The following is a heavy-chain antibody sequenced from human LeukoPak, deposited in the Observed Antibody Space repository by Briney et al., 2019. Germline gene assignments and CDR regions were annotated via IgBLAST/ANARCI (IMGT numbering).Heavy chain of an antibody. J-gene: IGHJ4*02. D-gene: IGHD2-2*01. V-gene: IGHV3-21*01. CDR1: GFTFSSYA. CDR2: ISSTSSYI. Sequence: GGSLRLSCAASGFTFSSYAMHWVRQAPGKGLDWVSSISSTSSYIYYADSVKGRFTISRDNAKNSLYLQMNSLRAEDTAVYYCARVIGSCGYTRCYSHSDYWGRGTLVTVSS. CDR3: ARVIGSCGYTRCYSHSDY.